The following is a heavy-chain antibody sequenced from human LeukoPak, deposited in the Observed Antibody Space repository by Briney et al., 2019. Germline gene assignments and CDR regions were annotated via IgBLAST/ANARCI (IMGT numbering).Heavy chain of an antibody. J-gene: IGHJ5*02. V-gene: IGHV4-30-4*01. CDR3: ARDLSYSSGWYP. CDR2: IYYSGST. Sequence: SQTLSLTCTVSGGSISSGDYYWSWIRQPPGKGLEWIGYIYYSGSTYYNPSLKSRVTISVDTSKNQFSLKLSSVTAADTAVYYCARDLSYSSGWYPWGQGTLVTVSS. D-gene: IGHD6-19*01. CDR1: GGSISSGDYY.